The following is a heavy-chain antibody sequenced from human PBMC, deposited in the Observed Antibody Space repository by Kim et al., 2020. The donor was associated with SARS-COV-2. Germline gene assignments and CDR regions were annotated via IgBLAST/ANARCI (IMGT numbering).Heavy chain of an antibody. V-gene: IGHV3-33*05. Sequence: GGSLRLSCAASGFTFSSYGMHWVRQAPGKGLEWVAVISYDGSNKYYADSVKGRFTISRDNSKNTLYLQMNSLRAEDTAVYYCARDVNGSWSYYRYYYYYG. CDR1: GFTFSSYG. J-gene: IGHJ6*01. CDR2: ISYDGSNK. CDR3: ARDVNGSWSYYRYYYYYG. D-gene: IGHD3-10*01.